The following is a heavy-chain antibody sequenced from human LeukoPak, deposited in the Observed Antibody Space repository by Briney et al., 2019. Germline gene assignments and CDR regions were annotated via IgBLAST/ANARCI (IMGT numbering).Heavy chain of an antibody. Sequence: PGGSLRLSCAASAFTLSTYAMSWVRQAPGKGLEWVSGISAGKGNTYYADSVKGRFTISRDDSKNTLYLQMNSLKTEDTAVYYCTRIDYGDYIIRRWGQGTLVTVSS. D-gene: IGHD4-17*01. CDR3: TRIDYGDYIIRR. J-gene: IGHJ4*02. CDR2: ISAGKGNT. V-gene: IGHV3-23*01. CDR1: AFTLSTYA.